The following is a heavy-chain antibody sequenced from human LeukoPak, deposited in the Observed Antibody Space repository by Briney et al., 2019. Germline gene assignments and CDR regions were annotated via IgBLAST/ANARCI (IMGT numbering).Heavy chain of an antibody. Sequence: GGSLRLSCAASGFTFSSYAMSWVRQAPGKGLEWVSAISGSGGSTYYADSVKGRFTISRDNSKNTLYLQMNSLRAEDMAVYYCAKDGRRWFGELTSFDYWGQGTLVTVSS. CDR2: ISGSGGST. CDR3: AKDGRRWFGELTSFDY. J-gene: IGHJ4*02. V-gene: IGHV3-23*01. CDR1: GFTFSSYA. D-gene: IGHD3-10*01.